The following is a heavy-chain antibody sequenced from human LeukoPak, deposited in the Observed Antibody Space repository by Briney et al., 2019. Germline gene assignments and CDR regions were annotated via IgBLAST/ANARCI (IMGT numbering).Heavy chain of an antibody. Sequence: SETLSLTCTVSGGSISSYYWSWIRQPPGKGLEWIGYIYYSGSTKYNPSLKSRVTISVDTSKNQFSLKLSSVTAADTAVYYCARHSSGWTGFDPWGQGTLVTVSS. D-gene: IGHD6-19*01. CDR2: IYYSGST. J-gene: IGHJ5*02. CDR3: ARHSSGWTGFDP. CDR1: GGSISSYY. V-gene: IGHV4-59*01.